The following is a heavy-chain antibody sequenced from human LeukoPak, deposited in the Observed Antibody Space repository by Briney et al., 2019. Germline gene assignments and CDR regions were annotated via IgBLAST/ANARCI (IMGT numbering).Heavy chain of an antibody. CDR1: GFTFSSYG. V-gene: IGHV3-33*01. J-gene: IGHJ6*03. CDR3: ARRNWAVAAYDYYYYMDV. Sequence: AGGSLRLSCAASGFTFSSYGMHWVRQAPGKGLEWVAVIWYDGSNKYYADSVKGRFTISRDNSKNTLYLQMNSLRAEDTAVYYCARRNWAVAAYDYYYYMDVWGKGTTDTVSS. D-gene: IGHD6-19*01. CDR2: IWYDGSNK.